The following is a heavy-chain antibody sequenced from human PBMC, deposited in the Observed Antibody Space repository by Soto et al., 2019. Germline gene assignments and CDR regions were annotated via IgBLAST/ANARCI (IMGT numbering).Heavy chain of an antibody. J-gene: IGHJ4*02. V-gene: IGHV4-34*02. D-gene: IGHD3-3*01. Sequence: QVQLQQWGAGLLKPSETLSLTCAVYGGSFSAYNWSWIRQPRAKGLEWIGEVNHSGSTNSNPSLKSRVSILLDTSKNQFSLKLSSVTAADTAVYYCARATAPVLRSLEWSTIIPHYFDFWGQGTLVTVSS. CDR3: ARATAPVLRSLEWSTIIPHYFDF. CDR2: VNHSGST. CDR1: GGSFSAYN.